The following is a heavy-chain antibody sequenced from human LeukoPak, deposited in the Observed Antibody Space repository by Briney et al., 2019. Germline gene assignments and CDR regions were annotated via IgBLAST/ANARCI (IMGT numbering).Heavy chain of an antibody. CDR1: GFTFSSYW. V-gene: IGHV3-74*01. CDR3: ARPYSSGWWYFDY. CDR2: INSDGSST. D-gene: IGHD6-19*01. J-gene: IGHJ4*02. Sequence: GGSLRLSCAASGFTFSSYWMHWVRQAPGKGLVWVSRINSDGSSTSYADSVKGRFTISRDNAKNTLYPQMNSLRAEDTAVYYCARPYSSGWWYFDYWGQGTLVTVSS.